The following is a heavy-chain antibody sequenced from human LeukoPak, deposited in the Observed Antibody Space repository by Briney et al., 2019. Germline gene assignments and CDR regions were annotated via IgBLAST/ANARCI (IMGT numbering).Heavy chain of an antibody. J-gene: IGHJ3*02. V-gene: IGHV1-69*06. D-gene: IGHD2-2*01. CDR2: IIPIFGTA. CDR3: ARAYCSSTSCLADAFDI. CDR1: GGTFSSYA. Sequence: SVKVSCKASGGTFSSYAISWVRQAPGQGLEWMGGIIPIFGTANYAQKFQGRVTITADKSTSTAYMELSSLRSEDTAVYYCARAYCSSTSCLADAFDIWGQGAMVTVSS.